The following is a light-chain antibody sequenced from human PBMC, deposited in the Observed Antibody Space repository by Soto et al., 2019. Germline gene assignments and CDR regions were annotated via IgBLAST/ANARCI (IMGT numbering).Light chain of an antibody. CDR2: KAS. V-gene: IGKV1-5*03. CDR3: QHYNSYSEA. Sequence: IHLTHSPSTLSGSIGYRFTITCGASQTISSWLAWYQQKPGKAPKLLIYKASTLKSGVPSRFSGSGSGTEFTLTISSLQPDDFATYYCQHYNSYSEAFGQGTKVDIK. J-gene: IGKJ1*01. CDR1: QTISSW.